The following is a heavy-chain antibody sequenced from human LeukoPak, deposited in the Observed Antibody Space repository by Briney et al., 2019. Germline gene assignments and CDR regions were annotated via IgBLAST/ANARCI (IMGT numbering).Heavy chain of an antibody. CDR2: IRYDGSNK. V-gene: IGHV3-30*02. J-gene: IGHJ3*02. CDR1: GFTFSSYG. CDR3: ARGYGYNFRAFDI. D-gene: IGHD5-24*01. Sequence: PGGSLRLSCAASGFTFSSYGMHWVRQAPGKGLEWVAFIRYDGSNKYYADSVKGRFTISRDNSKNTLYLQMNSLRAEDTAVYYCARGYGYNFRAFDIWGQGTMVTVSS.